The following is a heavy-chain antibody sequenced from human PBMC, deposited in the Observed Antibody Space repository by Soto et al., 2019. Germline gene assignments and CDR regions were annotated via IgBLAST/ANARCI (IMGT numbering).Heavy chain of an antibody. J-gene: IGHJ4*02. V-gene: IGHV1-18*01. CDR1: GYTFTSYG. CDR3: ARAPAPLYSSSWYYFDY. Sequence: GASVKVTCKASGYTFTSYGISWVRQAPGQGLEWMGWISTYNGNTKYAQKLQGRVTMTTDTSKNQFSLKLSSVTAADTAVYYCARAPAPLYSSSWYYFDYWGQGTLVTVSS. CDR2: ISTYNGNT. D-gene: IGHD6-13*01.